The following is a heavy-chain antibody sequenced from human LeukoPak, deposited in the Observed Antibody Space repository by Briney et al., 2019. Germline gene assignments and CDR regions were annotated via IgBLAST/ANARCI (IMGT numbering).Heavy chain of an antibody. CDR1: GGSFSGYY. J-gene: IGHJ5*02. CDR2: INHSGST. V-gene: IGHV4-34*01. Sequence: PSETLSLTCAVYGGSFSGYYWSWIRQPPGKGLEWIGEINHSGSTNYNPSLKSRLTILVGTSKNQFSLKLSSVTAADTAVYYCARSASYYDYVWGSYRPNWFDPWGQGTLVTVSS. D-gene: IGHD3-16*02. CDR3: ARSASYYDYVWGSYRPNWFDP.